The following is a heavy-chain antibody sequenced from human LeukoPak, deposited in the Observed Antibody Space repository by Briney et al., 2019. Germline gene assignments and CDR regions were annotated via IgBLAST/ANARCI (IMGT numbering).Heavy chain of an antibody. D-gene: IGHD5-18*01. CDR1: GFSVSTNY. Sequence: GGSLRLSCAAPGFSVSTNYMNWVRQAPGKGLEWVSIIYDGDKTAYAGSVKGRFTISRDNSKNTLYLQMNSLRAEDTAVYYCVREAVRGDTATVKGAMGYWGQGTLVTVSS. CDR2: IYDGDKT. CDR3: VREAVRGDTATVKGAMGY. J-gene: IGHJ4*02. V-gene: IGHV3-53*01.